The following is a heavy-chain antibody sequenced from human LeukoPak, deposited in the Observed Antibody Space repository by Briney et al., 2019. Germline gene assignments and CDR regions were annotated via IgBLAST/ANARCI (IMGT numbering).Heavy chain of an antibody. CDR3: AREFGGFD. CDR2: ISSNGDNT. CDR1: GFPFNTYA. V-gene: IGHV3-64*04. D-gene: IGHD3-10*01. Sequence: GGSLRLSCSASGFPFNTYAIHWVRQAPGKGLEYVAGISSNGDNTYYADSVKGRFTISRDNSKNTLYLQMNSLRAEDTAVYYCAREFGGFDWGQGTLVTVSS. J-gene: IGHJ4*02.